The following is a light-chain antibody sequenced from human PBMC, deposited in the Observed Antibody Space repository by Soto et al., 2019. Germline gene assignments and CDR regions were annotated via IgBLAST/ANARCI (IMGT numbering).Light chain of an antibody. CDR2: GAS. J-gene: IGKJ2*01. V-gene: IGKV3-20*01. CDR3: QHYGGSPDT. CDR1: QSVSDF. Sequence: EIVLTQSPGTLSLSPGERATLSCRASQSVSDFLAWYQQKPGQAPRLLIYGASSRATGIPDRFSGSGSGTDFTLTISRLEPEDFAVFYCQHYGGSPDTFGQWTKLEIK.